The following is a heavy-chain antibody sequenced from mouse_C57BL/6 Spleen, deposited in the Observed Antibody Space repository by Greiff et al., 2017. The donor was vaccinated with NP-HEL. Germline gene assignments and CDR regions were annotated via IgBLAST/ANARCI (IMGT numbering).Heavy chain of an antibody. CDR1: GFTFSSYG. CDR2: ISSGGSYT. J-gene: IGHJ2*01. D-gene: IGHD1-1*01. V-gene: IGHV5-6*01. Sequence: EVMLVESGGDLVKPGGSLKLSCAASGFTFSSYGMSWVRQTPDKRLEWVATISSGGSYTYYPDSVKGRFTISRDNAKNTLYLQRGSRKSEDTAMYYYARGYGSSPFDYWGQGTTLTVSS. CDR3: ARGYGSSPFDY.